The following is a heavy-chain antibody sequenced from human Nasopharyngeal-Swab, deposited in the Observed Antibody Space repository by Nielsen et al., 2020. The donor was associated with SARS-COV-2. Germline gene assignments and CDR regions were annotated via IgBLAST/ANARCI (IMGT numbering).Heavy chain of an antibody. D-gene: IGHD1-7*01. J-gene: IGHJ3*02. Sequence: GESLKISCAASGFPFSSYAMSWVRQAPGKGLEWDSAIVGSGGSTFYADSVRGRFTISRDNSKNTLFLQMNSLRAEDTAVYYCAKPTTRSAFDIWGQGTMVTVSS. CDR1: GFPFSSYA. CDR2: IVGSGGST. V-gene: IGHV3-23*01. CDR3: AKPTTRSAFDI.